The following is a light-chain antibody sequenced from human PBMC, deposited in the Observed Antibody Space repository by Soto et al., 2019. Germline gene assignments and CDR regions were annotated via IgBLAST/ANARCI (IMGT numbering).Light chain of an antibody. V-gene: IGKV3-15*01. J-gene: IGKJ1*01. CDR2: DAS. Sequence: ETVMTQSPATLSVSPGERATLSCRASQSVSSALAWYQQKPGLPPRLLIYDASTRATGIQARFSGRGSGTDFTLTISSLQSQDFAVYYCKQYDKWPRTFGQGTKVDIK. CDR1: QSVSSA. CDR3: KQYDKWPRT.